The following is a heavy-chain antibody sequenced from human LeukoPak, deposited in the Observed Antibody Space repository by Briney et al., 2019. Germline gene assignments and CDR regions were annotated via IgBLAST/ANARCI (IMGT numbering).Heavy chain of an antibody. CDR3: ARVLDIVEVPAAITPFYYYGMFV. V-gene: IGHV1-46*01. J-gene: IGHJ6*02. CDR2: INPSGGST. Sequence: ASVKVSCKASGYTFTSYYMHWVRQAPGQGLEWMGIINPSGGSTSYAQKFQGGDTMTGDTSTTTVNMKLSSLRSKNTAVYYGARVLDIVEVPAAITPFYYYGMFVWGQGTTVTASS. D-gene: IGHD2-2*03. CDR1: GYTFTSYY.